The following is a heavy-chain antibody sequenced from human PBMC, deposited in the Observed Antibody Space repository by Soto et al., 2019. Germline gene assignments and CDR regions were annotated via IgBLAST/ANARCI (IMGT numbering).Heavy chain of an antibody. J-gene: IGHJ6*02. Sequence: GGSLRLSCAASGFTFSSYAMSWVRQAPGKGLEWVSAISGSGGSTYYADSVKGRFTISRDNSKNTLYLQMNSLRAEDTDVHYCAKGQTITMVRGVPPYYYYGMDVWGQGTTVTVSS. D-gene: IGHD3-10*01. CDR1: GFTFSSYA. CDR3: AKGQTITMVRGVPPYYYYGMDV. V-gene: IGHV3-23*01. CDR2: ISGSGGST.